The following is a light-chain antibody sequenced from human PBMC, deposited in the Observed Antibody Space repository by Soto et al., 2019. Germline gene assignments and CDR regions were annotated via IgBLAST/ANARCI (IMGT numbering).Light chain of an antibody. CDR2: KAS. CDR3: QQYSYWWT. J-gene: IGKJ1*01. Sequence: DIQMTQSPSTLSASVGDSVTITFRASQSINTWLAWYQQKPGKAPKLLIYKASTLESGVPSRFSGSGSGTEFTLTISSLQPDDFATYYCQQYSYWWTFGQGTKVDI. V-gene: IGKV1-5*03. CDR1: QSINTW.